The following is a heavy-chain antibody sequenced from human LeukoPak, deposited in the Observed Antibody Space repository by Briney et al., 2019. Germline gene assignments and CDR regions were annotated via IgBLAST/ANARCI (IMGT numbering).Heavy chain of an antibody. D-gene: IGHD3/OR15-3a*01. V-gene: IGHV3-30*17. J-gene: IGHJ5*02. CDR2: IPHDASNA. Sequence: GGSVTHSYVASGFTFTINRMLGAREAPDEAGEWVAAIPHDASNAYYADSVKGRFTISRDDSKNTQYLQMNSLRIEDSAVYYCATGSDFSSASWGQGTLVTVSS. CDR3: ATGSDFSSAS. CDR1: GFTFTINR.